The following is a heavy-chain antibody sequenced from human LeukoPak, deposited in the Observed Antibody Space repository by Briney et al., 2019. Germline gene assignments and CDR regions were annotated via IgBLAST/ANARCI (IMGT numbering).Heavy chain of an antibody. D-gene: IGHD6-13*01. V-gene: IGHV1-24*01. CDR1: GYTLTELS. J-gene: IGHJ5*02. CDR3: ATDRAAAGIRGNWFDP. Sequence: ASVKVSCKVSGYTLTELSMHWVRQAPGKGLEWMGGFDPEDGETIYAQKFQGRVTMTEDTSTDTAYMELSSLRSEDTAVYYCATDRAAAGIRGNWFDPWGQGTLVTVPS. CDR2: FDPEDGET.